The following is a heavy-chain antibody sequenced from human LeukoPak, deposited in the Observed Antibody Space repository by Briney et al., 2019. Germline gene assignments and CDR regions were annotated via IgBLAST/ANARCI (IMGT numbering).Heavy chain of an antibody. J-gene: IGHJ4*02. D-gene: IGHD3-22*01. CDR2: ISSSGTTI. CDR1: GFTFSSYE. CDR3: ARDGDYYDSSAPFDC. Sequence: AGGSLRLSCAASGFTFSSYEMNWVRQAPGKGLEWVSYISSSGTTIYYADSVKGRFTISRDNAKNSLFLQMNSLRAEDTAVYYCARDGDYYDSSAPFDCWGQGTLVTVPS. V-gene: IGHV3-48*03.